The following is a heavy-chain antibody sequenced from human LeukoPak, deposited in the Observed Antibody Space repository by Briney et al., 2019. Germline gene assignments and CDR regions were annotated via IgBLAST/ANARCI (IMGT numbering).Heavy chain of an antibody. CDR2: INHDSGGT. CDR3: ARASVVPAAMNAHNWFDP. D-gene: IGHD2-2*01. V-gene: IGHV1-2*02. J-gene: IGHJ5*02. CDR1: GYTFTGYY. Sequence: ASVKVSCKASGYTFTGYYMHWVRQAPGQGLEWTGCINHDSGGTNYALKFQGRVTMTRDTSISTAYMELSRLRSDDTAVYYCARASVVPAAMNAHNWFDPWGQGTLVTVSS.